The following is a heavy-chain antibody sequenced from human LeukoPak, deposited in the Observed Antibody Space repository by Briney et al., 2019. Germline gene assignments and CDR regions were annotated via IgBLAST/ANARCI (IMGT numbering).Heavy chain of an antibody. CDR1: GFTFSSYA. CDR2: ISGSGGST. J-gene: IGHJ4*02. Sequence: GGSLRLSCAASGFTFSSYAMSWVRQAPGKGLEWVSAISGSGGSTYYADSVKGRFTISRDNSKNTLYLQMNSLRAEDTAVYYCAKDHTYYYDSSGPFDYWGQGTLVTVSS. CDR3: AKDHTYYYDSSGPFDY. V-gene: IGHV3-23*01. D-gene: IGHD3-22*01.